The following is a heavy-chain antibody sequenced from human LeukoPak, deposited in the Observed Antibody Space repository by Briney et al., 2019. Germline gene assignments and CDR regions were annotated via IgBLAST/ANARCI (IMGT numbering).Heavy chain of an antibody. CDR1: GFTFSTYT. Sequence: GGSLRLSCAASGFTFSTYTMNWVRQAPGKGLEWVSSISSSSYYIYYADSVKGRFTISKDNAKNSLFLQMNSLRAEDTAVYYCGAAYSGSSPFDYWGQGTLVTVSS. V-gene: IGHV3-21*01. CDR3: GAAYSGSSPFDY. CDR2: ISSSSYYI. D-gene: IGHD1-26*01. J-gene: IGHJ4*02.